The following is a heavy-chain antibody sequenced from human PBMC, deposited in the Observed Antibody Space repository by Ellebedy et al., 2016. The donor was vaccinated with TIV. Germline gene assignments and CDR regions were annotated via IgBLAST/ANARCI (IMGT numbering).Heavy chain of an antibody. J-gene: IGHJ4*02. CDR2: ISSSGRTI. Sequence: GESLKISCAPSGFTFSSYEMNWVRQAPGKGLEWVSYISSSGRTIYYADSVKGRFTISRDNAKNSLYLQMNSLRAEDTAVYFCARGGKDPYYYDSSGYYSGFDFDYWGQGTLVTVSS. V-gene: IGHV3-48*03. D-gene: IGHD3-22*01. CDR3: ARGGKDPYYYDSSGYYSGFDFDY. CDR1: GFTFSSYE.